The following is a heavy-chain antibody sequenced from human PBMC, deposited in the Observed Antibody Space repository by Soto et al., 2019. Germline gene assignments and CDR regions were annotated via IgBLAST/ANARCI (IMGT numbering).Heavy chain of an antibody. D-gene: IGHD3-10*01. CDR3: VKNSGWFNT. CDR1: GFTFGTTD. V-gene: IGHV3-23*01. Sequence: QLLQSGGGLVQPGGSLTLSCAASGFTFGTTDMSWVRQAPGERLEWVSTIDGSGGITSYADSVKGRFTISRDNSRNTVYLQMNSLRGDDTALYYCVKNSGWFNTWGQGALVTVSS. CDR2: IDGSGGIT. J-gene: IGHJ5*02.